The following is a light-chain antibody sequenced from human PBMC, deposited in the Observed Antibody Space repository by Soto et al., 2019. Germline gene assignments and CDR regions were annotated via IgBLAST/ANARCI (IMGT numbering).Light chain of an antibody. J-gene: IGKJ3*01. CDR1: QSVSDSY. CDR3: HHYGTSAL. V-gene: IGKV3-20*01. Sequence: EIVLTQSPGTLSLSPGERATLSCRASQSVSDSYLAWYQQKPGQAPRLLIYASSRATGIPDRFSGRGSGTDFTLTISRLEPEDFAVYYCHHYGTSALFGPGTKVDIK. CDR2: AS.